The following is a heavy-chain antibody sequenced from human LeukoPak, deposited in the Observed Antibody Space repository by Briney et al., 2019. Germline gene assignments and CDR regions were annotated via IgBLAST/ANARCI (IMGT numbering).Heavy chain of an antibody. J-gene: IGHJ4*02. CDR1: GFTFSSYA. CDR2: ISGSGGST. V-gene: IGHV3-23*01. CDR3: AKAPKQQLVSNY. D-gene: IGHD6-13*01. Sequence: GGSLRLSCAASGFTFSSYAISWVRQAPGKGLEWVSAISGSGGSTYYADSVKGRFTISRDNSKNTLYLQMNSLRAEDTAVYYCAKAPKQQLVSNYWGQGTLVTVSS.